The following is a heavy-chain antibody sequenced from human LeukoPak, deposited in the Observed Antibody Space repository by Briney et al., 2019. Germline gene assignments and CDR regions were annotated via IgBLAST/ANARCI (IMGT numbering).Heavy chain of an antibody. CDR2: ISSSSSTI. CDR3: ARVGSAAAGSYFFDY. D-gene: IGHD6-13*01. J-gene: IGHJ4*02. Sequence: GGSLRLSCAASGFTFSSYSMNWVRQAPGKGLEWVSYISSSSSTIYYADSLKGRFTISRDNAENSLYLQMNSLRAEDTAVYYCARVGSAAAGSYFFDYWGQGTLVTVSS. CDR1: GFTFSSYS. V-gene: IGHV3-48*04.